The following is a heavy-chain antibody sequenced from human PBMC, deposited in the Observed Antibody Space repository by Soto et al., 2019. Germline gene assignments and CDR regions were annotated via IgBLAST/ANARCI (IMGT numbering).Heavy chain of an antibody. Sequence: QAQLVQSGAEVKKPGASVKVTCKASGYTFSSYGISWVRQAPGQGLEWVGWISGYNGKSNYAQNYEGRVTMIMDTSTSTAYMELSSLTSDDTAVYYCATTADCSTTICSCPSSSHVRGYYYYYGLDVWGQGTTVTVSS. J-gene: IGHJ6*02. V-gene: IGHV1-18*04. CDR1: GYTFSSYG. CDR3: ATTADCSTTICSCPSSSHVRGYYYYYGLDV. CDR2: ISGYNGKS. D-gene: IGHD2-2*01.